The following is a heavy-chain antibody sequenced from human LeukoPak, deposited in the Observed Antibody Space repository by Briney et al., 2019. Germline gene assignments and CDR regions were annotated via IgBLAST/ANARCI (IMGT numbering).Heavy chain of an antibody. Sequence: KPSETLSLTCAVYGGSFSGYYWSWIRQPPGEGLEWIGEINHSGSTNYNPSLKSRVTISVDTSKNQFSLELSSVTAADTAVYYCARGDYGGSGYWGQGTLVTVSS. V-gene: IGHV4-34*01. CDR3: ARGDYGGSGY. D-gene: IGHD4-17*01. J-gene: IGHJ4*02. CDR1: GGSFSGYY. CDR2: INHSGST.